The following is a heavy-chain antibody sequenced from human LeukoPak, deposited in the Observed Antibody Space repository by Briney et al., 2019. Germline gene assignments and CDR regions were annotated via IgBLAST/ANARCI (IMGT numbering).Heavy chain of an antibody. D-gene: IGHD3-10*01. J-gene: IGHJ6*03. CDR1: GFTFDDYA. CDR2: ISWNSGSI. Sequence: GGSLRLSCAASGFTFDDYAMHWVRQAPGKGLEWVSGISWNSGSIGYADSVKGRFTISRDNAKNSLYLQMNSLRAEDTALYHCARVAGYYGSGSRNYYYYYMDVWGKGTTVTISS. V-gene: IGHV3-9*01. CDR3: ARVAGYYGSGSRNYYYYYMDV.